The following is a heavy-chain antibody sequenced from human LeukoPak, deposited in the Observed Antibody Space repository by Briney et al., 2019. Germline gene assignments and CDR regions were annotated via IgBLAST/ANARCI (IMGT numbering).Heavy chain of an antibody. J-gene: IGHJ5*02. V-gene: IGHV1-24*01. Sequence: ASVKVSCKVSGHSLTALSMHWVRQAPGKGLEWMGGLDPEDGETISAQKYRGRVTMTEDTSTDTAYIELSSLRSEDTAVYYCATVAGTTWDENWFDPWGQGALVTVSS. D-gene: IGHD1-7*01. CDR2: LDPEDGET. CDR1: GHSLTALS. CDR3: ATVAGTTWDENWFDP.